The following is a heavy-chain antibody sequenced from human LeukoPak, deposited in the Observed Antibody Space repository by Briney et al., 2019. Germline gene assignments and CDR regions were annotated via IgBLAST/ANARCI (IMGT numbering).Heavy chain of an antibody. CDR1: GFTFSSYA. V-gene: IGHV3-30-3*01. CDR2: ISYDGSNK. J-gene: IGHJ5*02. D-gene: IGHD2-2*01. Sequence: PGGSLRLSCAASGFTFSSYAMPWVRQAPGKGLEWVAVISYDGSNKYYADSVKGRFTISRDNSKNTLYLQMNSLRAEDTAVYYCARDRIYCSSTSCYSRNLGANWFDPWGQGTLVTVSS. CDR3: ARDRIYCSSTSCYSRNLGANWFDP.